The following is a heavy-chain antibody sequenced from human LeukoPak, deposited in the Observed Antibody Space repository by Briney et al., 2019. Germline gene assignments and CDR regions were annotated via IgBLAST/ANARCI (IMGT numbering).Heavy chain of an antibody. Sequence: SETLSLTCAVYGGSFSGYYWSWIRQPPGKGLEWIGEINHSGSTNYNPSLKSRVTISVDTSKNQFSLKLSSVTAADTAVYYCARLGWDYYDSSGYPDAFDIWGQGTMVTVSS. CDR3: ARLGWDYYDSSGYPDAFDI. CDR1: GGSFSGYY. J-gene: IGHJ3*02. CDR2: INHSGST. V-gene: IGHV4-34*01. D-gene: IGHD3-22*01.